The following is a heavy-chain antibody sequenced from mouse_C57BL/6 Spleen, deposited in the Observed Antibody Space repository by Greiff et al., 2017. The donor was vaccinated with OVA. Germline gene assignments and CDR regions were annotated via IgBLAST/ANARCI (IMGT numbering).Heavy chain of an antibody. V-gene: IGHV2-2*01. J-gene: IGHJ4*01. Sequence: QVQLKQSGPGLVQPSQRLSITCTVSGFSLTSYGVHWVRQSPGKGLEWLGVIWSGGSTDYNAAFISRLSISKDNSKSQVFFKMNSLQADDTAKYYCARTGRYYAMDYWGQGTSVTVSS. CDR1: GFSLTSYG. CDR2: IWSGGST. CDR3: ARTGRYYAMDY.